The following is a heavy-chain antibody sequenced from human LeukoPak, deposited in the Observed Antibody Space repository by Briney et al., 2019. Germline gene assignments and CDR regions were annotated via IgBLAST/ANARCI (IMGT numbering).Heavy chain of an antibody. CDR2: ISSSSSTI. CDR3: ARVIPDFWSGYYDFDY. D-gene: IGHD3-3*01. V-gene: IGHV3-48*01. Sequence: GGSLRLSCAASGFTFSSYSMNWVRQAPGKGLEWVSYISSSSSTIYYADSVKGRFTISRDNAKNSLYLQMNSLRAEDTAVYYCARVIPDFWSGYYDFDYWGQGTLVTVSS. CDR1: GFTFSSYS. J-gene: IGHJ4*02.